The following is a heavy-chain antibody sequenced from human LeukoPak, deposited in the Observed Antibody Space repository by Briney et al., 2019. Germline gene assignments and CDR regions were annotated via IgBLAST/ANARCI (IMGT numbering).Heavy chain of an antibody. Sequence: ASVKVSCKASGYTFTGYYMHWVRQAPGQGLEWMGWINPNSGGTNYAQKFQGRVTMTRDTSISTAYMELSRLRSDDTAVYYCARAPPRHYYDSSGYYFNDAFDIWGQGTMVTVSS. CDR3: ARAPPRHYYDSSGYYFNDAFDI. D-gene: IGHD3-22*01. J-gene: IGHJ3*02. CDR2: INPNSGGT. V-gene: IGHV1-2*02. CDR1: GYTFTGYY.